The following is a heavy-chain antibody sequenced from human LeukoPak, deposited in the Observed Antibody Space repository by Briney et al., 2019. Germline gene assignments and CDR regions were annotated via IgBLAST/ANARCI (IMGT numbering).Heavy chain of an antibody. Sequence: PSETLSLTCAVSGYSISSGYYWGWIRQPPGKGLEWIGSIYHSGSTYYNPSLKSRVTIPVDTSKNQFSLKLSSVTAADTAVYYCARRSSLLAFDIWGQGTMVTVSS. J-gene: IGHJ3*02. D-gene: IGHD6-13*01. CDR2: IYHSGST. CDR1: GYSISSGYY. V-gene: IGHV4-38-2*01. CDR3: ARRSSLLAFDI.